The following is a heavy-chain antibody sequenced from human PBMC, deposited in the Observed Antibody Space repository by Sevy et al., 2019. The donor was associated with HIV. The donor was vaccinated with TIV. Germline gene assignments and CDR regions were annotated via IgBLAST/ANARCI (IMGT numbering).Heavy chain of an antibody. CDR3: TTESVDTAMVPFDY. CDR1: GFTFSNAW. D-gene: IGHD5-18*01. J-gene: IGHJ4*02. V-gene: IGHV3-15*01. Sequence: GGSLRLSCAASGFTFSNAWMSWVHQAPGKGLEWVGRIKSKTDGGTTDYAAPVKGRFTISRDDSKNTLYLQMNSLKTEDTAVYYCTTESVDTAMVPFDYWGQGTLVTVSS. CDR2: IKSKTDGGTT.